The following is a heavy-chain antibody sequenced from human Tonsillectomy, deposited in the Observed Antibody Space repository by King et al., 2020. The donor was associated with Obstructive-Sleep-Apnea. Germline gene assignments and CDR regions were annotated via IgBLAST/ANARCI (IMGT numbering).Heavy chain of an antibody. CDR3: ARAQPPDAFDI. CDR1: GGSISSSSYY. V-gene: IGHV4-39*07. CDR2: IYYSGST. J-gene: IGHJ3*02. Sequence: QLQESGPGLVKPSETLSLTCTVSGGSISSSSYYWGWIRQPPGKGLEWIGSIYYSGSTYHNPSLKSRVTISVDTSKNQFSLKLSSVTAADTAVYYCARAQPPDAFDIWGQGTMVTVSS.